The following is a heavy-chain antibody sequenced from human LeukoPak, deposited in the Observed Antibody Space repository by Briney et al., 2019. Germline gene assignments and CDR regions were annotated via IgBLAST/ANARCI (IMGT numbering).Heavy chain of an antibody. V-gene: IGHV1-46*01. CDR1: GYIFTTYF. Sequence: ASVKVSCKASGYIFTTYFMHWLRQAPGQGPEWMGIINPRGGSTDYAQKLQGRVTMTTDTSTSTAYMELRSLRSDDTAVYYCASQLTYYYDSSGYYYRDYWGQGTLVTVSS. CDR3: ASQLTYYYDSSGYYYRDY. J-gene: IGHJ4*02. D-gene: IGHD3-22*01. CDR2: INPRGGST.